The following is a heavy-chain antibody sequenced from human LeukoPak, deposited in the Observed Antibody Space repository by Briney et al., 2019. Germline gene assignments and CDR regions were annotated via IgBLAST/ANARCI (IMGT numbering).Heavy chain of an antibody. J-gene: IGHJ4*02. D-gene: IGHD6-13*01. V-gene: IGHV4-34*01. CDR3: ASSSWYLSY. Sequence: SETLSLTCAVYGGSFSGYYWSWIRQPPGKGLEWIGEINHSGGTNYNPSLKSRVTISVDTSKNQFSLKLSSVTAADTAVYYCASSSWYLSYWGQGTLVTVSS. CDR2: INHSGGT. CDR1: GGSFSGYY.